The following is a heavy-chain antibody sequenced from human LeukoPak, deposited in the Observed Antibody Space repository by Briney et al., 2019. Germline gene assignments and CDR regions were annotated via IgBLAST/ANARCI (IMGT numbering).Heavy chain of an antibody. CDR2: INSDGSST. J-gene: IGHJ4*02. CDR3: ARDIVVVPAAATRLDY. V-gene: IGHV3-74*01. D-gene: IGHD2-2*01. Sequence: GGSLRLSCAASGFTFSSYWMHWVRQAPGKGLVWVSRINSDGSSTSYADSVKGRFTISRDNAKNSLYLQMNSLRAEDTAVYYCARDIVVVPAAATRLDYWGQGTLVTVSS. CDR1: GFTFSSYW.